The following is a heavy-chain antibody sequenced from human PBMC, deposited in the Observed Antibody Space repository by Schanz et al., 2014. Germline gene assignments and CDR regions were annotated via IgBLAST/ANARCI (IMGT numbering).Heavy chain of an antibody. CDR2: ISWNSGSI. D-gene: IGHD6-19*01. CDR3: AKDVRPVANTVHFYYMDV. CDR1: GFPFNEYG. Sequence: EVQLLESGGGLAQSGGSLRLACAASGFPFNEYGMLWVRQAPGKGLEWVSSISWNSGSIDYADSVKGRFTISRDNAKNSLYLQMNSLRAEDTAVYYCAKDVRPVANTVHFYYMDVWGQGTTVTVSS. J-gene: IGHJ6*02. V-gene: IGHV3-9*01.